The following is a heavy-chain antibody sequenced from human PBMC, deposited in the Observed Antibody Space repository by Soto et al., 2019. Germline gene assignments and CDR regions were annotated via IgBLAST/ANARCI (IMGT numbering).Heavy chain of an antibody. Sequence: XGCLRVTCTGSRFTFSSSPMTWVRQGPGKGLEWVSSSSSSSSYIYFADSLKGRFTISRDNDKNSLYLQMNSLRAEDTAVHYCARDIGEMSAFWGQGTQVTVSS. D-gene: IGHD3-10*01. CDR3: ARDIGEMSAF. J-gene: IGHJ4*02. CDR1: RFTFSSSP. V-gene: IGHV3-21*06. CDR2: SSSSSSYI.